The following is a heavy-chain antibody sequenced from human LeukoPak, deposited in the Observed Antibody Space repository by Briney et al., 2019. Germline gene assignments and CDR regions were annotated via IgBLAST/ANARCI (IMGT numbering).Heavy chain of an antibody. CDR3: AKDQRWFNAFDI. D-gene: IGHD2-15*01. J-gene: IGHJ3*02. CDR2: ISYDGSNK. Sequence: QPGRSLRLSCAASGFTFSSYGMPWVRQAPGKGLEWVAVISYDGSNKYYADSVKGRFTISRDNSKNTLYLQMNSLRAEDTAVYYCAKDQRWFNAFDIWGQGTMVTVSS. V-gene: IGHV3-30*18. CDR1: GFTFSSYG.